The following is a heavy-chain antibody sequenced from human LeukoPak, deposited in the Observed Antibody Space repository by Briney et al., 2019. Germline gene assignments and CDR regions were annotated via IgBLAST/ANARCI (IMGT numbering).Heavy chain of an antibody. J-gene: IGHJ4*02. CDR2: IIPIFGTA. CDR3: ARDRGVYDSSGYYYG. D-gene: IGHD3-22*01. CDR1: GGTFSSYA. Sequence: SVKVSCKASGGTFSSYAISWVRQAPGQGLEWMGGIIPIFGTANYAQKFQSRVTITADESTSTAYMELSSLRSEDTAVYYCARDRGVYDSSGYYYGWGQGTLVTVSS. V-gene: IGHV1-69*01.